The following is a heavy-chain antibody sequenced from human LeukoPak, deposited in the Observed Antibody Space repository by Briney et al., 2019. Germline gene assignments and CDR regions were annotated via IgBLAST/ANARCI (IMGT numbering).Heavy chain of an antibody. Sequence: SETLSLTFTASDATITTDEWSWSPQPPGKGLEWIGYIFYSGSTLYNPSLQSRVSISEHTPKNQFSLKLPSVTAAATAVYYCVSGPSPAAGTDHQFDYWGQGTLVTVSS. CDR1: DATITTDE. D-gene: IGHD6-13*01. CDR2: IFYSGST. CDR3: VSGPSPAAGTDHQFDY. J-gene: IGHJ4*02. V-gene: IGHV4-59*01.